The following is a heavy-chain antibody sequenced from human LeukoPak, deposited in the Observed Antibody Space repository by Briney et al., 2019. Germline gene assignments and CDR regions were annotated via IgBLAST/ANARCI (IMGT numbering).Heavy chain of an antibody. V-gene: IGHV3-9*01. CDR1: GFTFDDYA. J-gene: IGHJ4*02. CDR2: ITWNSGSL. D-gene: IGHD3-22*01. CDR3: AKGVNYYDNNGYYYQYYFNY. Sequence: GGSLRLSCAASGFTFDDYAMHWVRQAPGKGLEWVSGITWNSGSLGYADSVSGRVTISRDNAKNSLYLQMNSLRAEDTALYYCAKGVNYYDNNGYYYQYYFNYWGQGTLVTVSS.